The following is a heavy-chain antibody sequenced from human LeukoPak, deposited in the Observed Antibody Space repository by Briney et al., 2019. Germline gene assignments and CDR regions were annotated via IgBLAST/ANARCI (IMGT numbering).Heavy chain of an antibody. V-gene: IGHV5-51*01. CDR2: IYPGDSDT. J-gene: IGHJ4*02. D-gene: IGHD6-13*01. CDR3: ASGEIGYNSRSNFDY. CDR1: GYSFTSYW. Sequence: GESLKISCKGSGYSFTSYWIGWVRQMPGKGLEWMGIIYPGDSDTRYSPSFQGQVTISADKSISTAYLQWSSLKASDTAMYYCASGEIGYNSRSNFDYWGQGTLVTVSS.